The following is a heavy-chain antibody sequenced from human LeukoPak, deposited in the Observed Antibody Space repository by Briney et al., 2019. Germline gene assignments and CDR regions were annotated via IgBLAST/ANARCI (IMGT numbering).Heavy chain of an antibody. CDR1: GGSISSGNYY. Sequence: SETLSLTCTVSGGSISSGNYYWSWIRQPAGKGLEWVGRIYTSGSTNYNPSLESRVTISLDTSKNQFSLNLSSVTAADTAVYYCARVNSYYYYMDVWGKGTTVAISS. J-gene: IGHJ6*03. CDR2: IYTSGST. V-gene: IGHV4-61*02. CDR3: ARVNSYYYYMDV.